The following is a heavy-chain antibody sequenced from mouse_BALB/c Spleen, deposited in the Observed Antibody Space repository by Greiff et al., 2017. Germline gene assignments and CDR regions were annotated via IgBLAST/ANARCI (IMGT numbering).Heavy chain of an antibody. CDR2: IYPGGGYT. V-gene: IGHV1-63*02. Sequence: QVQLQQSGAELVRPGTSVKISCKASGYTFPNYWLGWVKQRPGHGLEWIGDIYPGGGYTNYNEKFKGKATLTADTSSSTAYMQLSSLTSEDSAVYFCARKYGNYPAWFAYWGQGTLVTVSA. CDR1: GYTFPNYW. D-gene: IGHD2-10*02. CDR3: ARKYGNYPAWFAY. J-gene: IGHJ3*01.